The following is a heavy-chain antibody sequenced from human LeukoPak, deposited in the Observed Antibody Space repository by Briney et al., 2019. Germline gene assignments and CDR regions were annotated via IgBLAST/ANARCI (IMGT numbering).Heavy chain of an antibody. CDR1: GGSISNTNYY. CDR3: APGDFSGFWFDP. Sequence: SETLSLTCTVSGGSISNTNYYWGWIRQPPGKGLEWIGTIYYSGITYYNPSLKSRVTISVDTSKNQFSLKLSSVTAADAAVYYCAPGDFSGFWFDPWGRGTLVTVSS. CDR2: IYYSGIT. D-gene: IGHD3-10*01. V-gene: IGHV4-39*01. J-gene: IGHJ5*02.